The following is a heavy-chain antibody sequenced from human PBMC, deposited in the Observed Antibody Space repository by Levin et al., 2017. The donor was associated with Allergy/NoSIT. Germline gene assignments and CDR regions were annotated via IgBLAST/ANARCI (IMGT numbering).Heavy chain of an antibody. CDR1: GYTFTSYA. D-gene: IGHD1-26*01. Sequence: ASVKVSCKASGYTFTSYAMHWVRQAPGQRLEWMGWINAGNGNTKYSQKFQGRVTITRDTSASTAYMELSSLRSEDTAVYYCARGIVGATSGDFGSYWGQGTLVTVSS. CDR2: INAGNGNT. J-gene: IGHJ4*02. CDR3: ARGIVGATSGDFGSY. V-gene: IGHV1-3*01.